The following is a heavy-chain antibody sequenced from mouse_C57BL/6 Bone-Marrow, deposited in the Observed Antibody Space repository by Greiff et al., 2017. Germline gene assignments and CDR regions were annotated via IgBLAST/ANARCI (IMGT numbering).Heavy chain of an antibody. D-gene: IGHD1-1*01. CDR2: ISSGGDYI. CDR1: GFTFSSYA. J-gene: IGHJ4*01. Sequence: EVKVVESGEGLVKPGGSLKLSCAASGFTFSSYAMSWVRQTPEKRLEWVAYISSGGDYIYYADTVKGRFTISRDNARNTLYLQMSSLKSEDTAMYYCLITTVVTPYYAMDYWGQGTSVTVSS. V-gene: IGHV5-9-1*02. CDR3: LITTVVTPYYAMDY.